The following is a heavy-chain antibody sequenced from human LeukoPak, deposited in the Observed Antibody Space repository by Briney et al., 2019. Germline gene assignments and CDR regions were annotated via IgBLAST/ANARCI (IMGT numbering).Heavy chain of an antibody. CDR2: INHSGST. D-gene: IGHD3-22*01. V-gene: IGHV4-34*01. J-gene: IGHJ4*02. CDR3: ARSYYYDSSGYYAH. CDR1: GGSFSAYY. Sequence: SETLSLTCAVYGGSFSAYYRSCIRQPPGKGLEWIGEINHSGSTNYNPSLKSRVNISVDTSKNQFSLKLSSVTAADTAVYYCARSYYYDSSGYYAHWGQGTLVTVSS.